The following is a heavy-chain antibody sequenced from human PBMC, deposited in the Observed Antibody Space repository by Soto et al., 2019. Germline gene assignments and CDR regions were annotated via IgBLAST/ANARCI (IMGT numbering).Heavy chain of an antibody. D-gene: IGHD3-22*01. Sequence: GGSLRLSCAASGFTFDDYAMHWVRQAPGKGLEWVSGISWNSGSIGYADSVKGRFTISRDNAKNSLYLQMNSLRAEDTALYYCAKGSMIVVHDAFDIWGQGTLVTVSS. J-gene: IGHJ3*02. CDR3: AKGSMIVVHDAFDI. V-gene: IGHV3-9*01. CDR1: GFTFDDYA. CDR2: ISWNSGSI.